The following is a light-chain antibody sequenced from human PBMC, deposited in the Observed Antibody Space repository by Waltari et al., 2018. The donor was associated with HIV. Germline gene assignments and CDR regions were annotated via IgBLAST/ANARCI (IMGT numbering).Light chain of an antibody. CDR1: SSNIGRNF. Sequence: QSVLTQPPSASGTPGHRVTISCSGSSSNIGRNFFYWYQQLPGAAPKLLTYRNNQRPSGVPDRFSGSKSGTSASLAISGLRSEDEADYYCAAWDDSLREVFGGGTKLTVL. CDR3: AAWDDSLREV. J-gene: IGLJ3*02. V-gene: IGLV1-47*01. CDR2: RNN.